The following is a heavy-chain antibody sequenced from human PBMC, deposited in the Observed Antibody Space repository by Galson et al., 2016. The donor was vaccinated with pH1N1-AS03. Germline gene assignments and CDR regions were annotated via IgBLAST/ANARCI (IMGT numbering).Heavy chain of an antibody. V-gene: IGHV3-49*03. J-gene: IGHJ4*02. CDR1: GFTFADHA. CDR2: IRSKTYGGTA. Sequence: SLRLSCATSGFTFADHAMSWFRQAPEMGLEWVGFIRSKTYGGTAEYAASVKDRFTLSRDDSKRIAYLQMDSLKIEDTGIYYCTRGCGGACPRGDSWGQGTLVTVSS. D-gene: IGHD2-21*02. CDR3: TRGCGGACPRGDS.